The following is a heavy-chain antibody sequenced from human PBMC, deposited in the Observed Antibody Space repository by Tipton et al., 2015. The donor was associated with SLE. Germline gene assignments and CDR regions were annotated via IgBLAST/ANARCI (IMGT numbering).Heavy chain of an antibody. V-gene: IGHV4-59*08. CDR3: ARHAGDYAYFDS. J-gene: IGHJ4*02. Sequence: LRLSCTVSGDSISGHYRSWIRQPPGKGLEWIGYIYDSGSTSYNPSLKSRVTISEDTSKQQFSLKLTSLTAADTAVDYCARHAGDYAYFDSWGQGILVTVSS. CDR1: GDSISGHY. CDR2: IYDSGST. D-gene: IGHD4-17*01.